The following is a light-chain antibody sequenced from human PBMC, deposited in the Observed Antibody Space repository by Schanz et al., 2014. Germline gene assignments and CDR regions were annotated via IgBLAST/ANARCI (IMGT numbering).Light chain of an antibody. J-gene: IGKJ2*01. CDR1: QSVSSNY. V-gene: IGKV3-20*01. Sequence: EIVLTQSPGILSLSPGEGATLSCRASQSVSSNYLAWYQQKPGQAPRLLIYGASSRATGIPDRFSGSGSGTDFTLTISRLEPEDFAVYYCQQYGRSPDTFGQGTKLEI. CDR2: GAS. CDR3: QQYGRSPDT.